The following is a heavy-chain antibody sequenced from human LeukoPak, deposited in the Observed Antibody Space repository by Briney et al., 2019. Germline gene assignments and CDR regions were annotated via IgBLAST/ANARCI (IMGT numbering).Heavy chain of an antibody. D-gene: IGHD6-6*01. CDR3: ARVEYSSSSGNWFDP. Sequence: SETLSLTCTVSGGSISSYYWSWIRQPPGKGLEWIGYIYYSGSTNYNPSLKSRVTISVDTSKNQFSLKLSSVTAADTAVYYCARVEYSSSSGNWFDPWGQGTLVTVSS. J-gene: IGHJ5*02. CDR1: GGSISSYY. CDR2: IYYSGST. V-gene: IGHV4-59*12.